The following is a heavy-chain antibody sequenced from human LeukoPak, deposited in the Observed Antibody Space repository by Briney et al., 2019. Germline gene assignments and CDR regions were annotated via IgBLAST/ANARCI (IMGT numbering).Heavy chain of an antibody. CDR2: MNPNSGNT. CDR3: VLEWLHNWFDP. D-gene: IGHD3-3*01. V-gene: IGHV1-8*01. Sequence: ASVKVSYKASGYTFTSYDINWVRQATGQGLEWMGWMNPNSGNTGYAQKFQGRVTMTRNTSISTAYMELSSLRSEDTAVYYCVLEWLHNWFDPWGQGTLVTVSS. CDR1: GYTFTSYD. J-gene: IGHJ5*02.